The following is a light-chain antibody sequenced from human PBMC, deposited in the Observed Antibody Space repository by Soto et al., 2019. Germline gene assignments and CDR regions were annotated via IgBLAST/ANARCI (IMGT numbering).Light chain of an antibody. V-gene: IGLV3-21*04. CDR3: QVWDTSSDQQV. J-gene: IGLJ3*02. Sequence: SYELTQPPSVSVAPGKTARITCGGNNIGSESVNWYQQRPGQAPVLVIYYDSDRPSGIPERFSGSNSGNTATLTIIRVEAGDEADYYCQVWDTSSDQQVFGGGTKVTVL. CDR2: YDS. CDR1: NIGSES.